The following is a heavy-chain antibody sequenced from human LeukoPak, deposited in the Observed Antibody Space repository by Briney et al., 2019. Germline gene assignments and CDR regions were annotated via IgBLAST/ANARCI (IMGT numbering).Heavy chain of an antibody. CDR2: IHYSGST. CDR3: ARVGTYGSGSYLSWLDY. CDR1: GASINNYY. D-gene: IGHD3-10*01. V-gene: IGHV4-59*01. Sequence: KPSETLSLTCTVSGASINNYYWNWIRQPPGKGLEWIGYIHYSGSTNYNPSLKSRVTISVDTSKNQFSLKLSSVTAADTAVYYCARVGTYGSGSYLSWLDYWGQGTLVTVSS. J-gene: IGHJ4*02.